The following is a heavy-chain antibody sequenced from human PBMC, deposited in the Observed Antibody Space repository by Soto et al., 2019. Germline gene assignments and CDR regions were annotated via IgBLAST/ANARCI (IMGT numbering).Heavy chain of an antibody. J-gene: IGHJ6*02. CDR3: ARHCSGGSCYPYGMDV. CDR2: IYYSGST. CDR1: GGSISSSSYY. V-gene: IGHV4-39*01. Sequence: SETLSLTCTVSGGSISSSSYYWGWIRQPPGKGLEWIGSIYYSGSTYYNPSLKSRVTISVDTSKNQFSLKLSSVTAADTAVYYCARHCSGGSCYPYGMDVWGQGTTVTVPS. D-gene: IGHD2-15*01.